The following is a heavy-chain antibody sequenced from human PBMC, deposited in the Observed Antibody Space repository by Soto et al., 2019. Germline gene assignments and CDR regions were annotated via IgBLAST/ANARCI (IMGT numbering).Heavy chain of an antibody. Sequence: QVQLVQSGAEVKKPGASVKVSCKASGYTFTSYGISWVRQAPGQGLEWMGWISAYNGNTNYAQKLQGRVTMTTDTSTSTAYMELRSLRSDDTAVYYCARGDLRYFDWLLFEGDFDYWGQGTLVTVSS. J-gene: IGHJ4*02. CDR1: GYTFTSYG. V-gene: IGHV1-18*01. D-gene: IGHD3-9*01. CDR3: ARGDLRYFDWLLFEGDFDY. CDR2: ISAYNGNT.